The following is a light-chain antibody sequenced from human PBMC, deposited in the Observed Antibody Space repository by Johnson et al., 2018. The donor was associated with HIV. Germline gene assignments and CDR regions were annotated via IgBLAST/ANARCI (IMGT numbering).Light chain of an antibody. V-gene: IGLV1-51*02. CDR3: GTWDSSLSPGGV. Sequence: QSLLTQPPSVSAAPGQKVTISCSGSSSNIGNNYVSWYQQLPGTAPKLLIYENNKRPSGIPDRFSGSKSGTSATLGITGLQTGGEADYYCGTWDSSLSPGGVFGTGTKVPV. CDR1: SSNIGNNY. CDR2: ENN. J-gene: IGLJ1*01.